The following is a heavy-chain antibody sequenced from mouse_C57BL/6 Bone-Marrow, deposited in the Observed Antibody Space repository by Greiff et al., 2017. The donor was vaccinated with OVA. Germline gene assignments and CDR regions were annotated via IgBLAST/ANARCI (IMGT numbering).Heavy chain of an antibody. D-gene: IGHD1-2*01. CDR2: IDPSDSYT. Sequence: QVQLQQPGAELVRPGASVKLSCKASGYTFTSYWMHWVKQRPGQGLEWIGEIDPSDSYTNYNQKFKGKATLTVDKSSSTAYMQLSSLTSEDSAVYDCARSELGFECWGRGTAPTVT. V-gene: IGHV1-69*02. J-gene: IGHJ1*03. CDR1: GYTFTSYW. CDR3: ARSELGFECWG.